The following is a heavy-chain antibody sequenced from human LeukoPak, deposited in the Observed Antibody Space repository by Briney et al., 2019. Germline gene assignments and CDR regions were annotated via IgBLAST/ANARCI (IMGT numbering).Heavy chain of an antibody. J-gene: IGHJ3*02. D-gene: IGHD2-2*02. CDR3: ARDYCSSTSCYTVAFDI. Sequence: ASVKVSCKASGYTFTGYYMHWVRQAPGQGLEWMGWINPNSGGTNYAQKFQGRVTMTRDTSISTAYMELSRLRSDDTAVYYCARDYCSSTSCYTVAFDIWGQGTMVTVSS. CDR2: INPNSGGT. V-gene: IGHV1-2*02. CDR1: GYTFTGYY.